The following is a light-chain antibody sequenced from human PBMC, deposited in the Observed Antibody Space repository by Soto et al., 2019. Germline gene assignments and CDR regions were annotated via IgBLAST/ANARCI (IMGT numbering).Light chain of an antibody. CDR2: AAS. V-gene: IGKV1-9*01. Sequence: IQLTQSPSSLSASVGYRFTITCRASQDIAIYLAWYQQKPGEAPKLLIYAASTLHGGVPSRFSGSGSGTDFALTITSLQAEDFATYYCQQLRSYPSTFGGGTTGDIK. CDR1: QDIAIY. CDR3: QQLRSYPST. J-gene: IGKJ4*01.